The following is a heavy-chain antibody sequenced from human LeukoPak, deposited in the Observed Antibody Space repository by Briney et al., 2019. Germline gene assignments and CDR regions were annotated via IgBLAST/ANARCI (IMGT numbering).Heavy chain of an antibody. CDR2: ISGSGIST. CDR1: GFTFSSYA. Sequence: GGSLRLSCAASGFTFSSYAMSWVRQAPGKGLEWVSDISGSGISTYYADSVKGRFTISRDNSKNTLYLQMNSLRAEDTAVYYCAREEMATTSFDYWGQGTLVTVSS. J-gene: IGHJ4*02. D-gene: IGHD5-24*01. CDR3: AREEMATTSFDY. V-gene: IGHV3-23*01.